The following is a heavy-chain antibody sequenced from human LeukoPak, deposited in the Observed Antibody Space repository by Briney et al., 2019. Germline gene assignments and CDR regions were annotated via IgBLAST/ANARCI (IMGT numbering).Heavy chain of an antibody. D-gene: IGHD4-17*01. V-gene: IGHV5-51*01. CDR3: ARQGTDDYGDYLYYYYYGMDV. CDR1: GYSFPSYW. CDR2: IYPGDSDT. Sequence: PGESLKISWKGSGYSFPSYWIGWVRQMPGKGLEWMGIIYPGDSDTRYSPSFQGQVTISADKSISTAYLQWSSLKASDTAMYYCARQGTDDYGDYLYYYYYGMDVWGQGTTVTVSS. J-gene: IGHJ6*02.